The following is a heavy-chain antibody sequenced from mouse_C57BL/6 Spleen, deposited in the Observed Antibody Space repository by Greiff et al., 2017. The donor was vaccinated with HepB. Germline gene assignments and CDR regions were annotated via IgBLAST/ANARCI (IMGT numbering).Heavy chain of an antibody. Sequence: QVQLKESGPGLVQPSQSLSITCTVSGFSLTSYGVHWVRQSPGKGLEWLGVIWSGGSTDYNAAFISRLSISKDNSKSQVFFKMNSLQADDTAIYYCAGTGTSYYYAMDYWGQGTSVTVSS. CDR3: AGTGTSYYYAMDY. D-gene: IGHD4-1*01. V-gene: IGHV2-2*01. J-gene: IGHJ4*01. CDR1: GFSLTSYG. CDR2: IWSGGST.